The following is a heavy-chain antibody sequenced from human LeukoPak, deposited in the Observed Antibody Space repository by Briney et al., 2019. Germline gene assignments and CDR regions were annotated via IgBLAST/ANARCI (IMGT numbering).Heavy chain of an antibody. D-gene: IGHD4-23*01. CDR3: ARRGDFGGNSGWFDP. J-gene: IGHJ5*02. CDR2: IDPSDSNI. V-gene: IGHV5-10-1*01. Sequence: GESLKISCKASGYIFTHYWISWVRQMPGKGLEWMGRIDPSDSNINSSPSFRGHVTMSVDRSISTAYLQWGRLKASDTAMYYCARRGDFGGNSGWFDPWGQGTLVTVSS. CDR1: GYIFTHYW.